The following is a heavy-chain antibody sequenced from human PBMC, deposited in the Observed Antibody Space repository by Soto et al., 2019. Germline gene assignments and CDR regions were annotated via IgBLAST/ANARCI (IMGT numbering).Heavy chain of an antibody. CDR3: VRTSLVVAAATREDY. V-gene: IGHV3-74*01. CDR1: GFTFSTCW. D-gene: IGHD2-15*01. J-gene: IGHJ4*02. Sequence: AVSLRQSYLTSGFTFSTCWPHGVRQAPGKGLVWVSRINSDGSSTSYADSVKGRFTISRDNAKNTLYLQMNSLRAEDTAVYYCVRTSLVVAAATREDYWGQGT. CDR2: INSDGSST.